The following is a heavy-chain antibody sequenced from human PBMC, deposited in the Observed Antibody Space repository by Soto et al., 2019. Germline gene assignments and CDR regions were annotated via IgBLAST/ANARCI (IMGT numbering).Heavy chain of an antibody. V-gene: IGHV1-3*01. CDR2: IHAGNGYT. Sequence: QVQLVQSGAQVKKPGASVTVSCKASGYTFDNYALHWVRQSPGRRLEWMGWIHAGNGYTKYSKSFQGRGTITRDTSASTVDMDLRSRRSEDTAVYYCARGQYRCYDFKLGFDIWGQGTMVTVSS. CDR1: GYTFDNYA. D-gene: IGHD5-12*01. J-gene: IGHJ3*02. CDR3: ARGQYRCYDFKLGFDI.